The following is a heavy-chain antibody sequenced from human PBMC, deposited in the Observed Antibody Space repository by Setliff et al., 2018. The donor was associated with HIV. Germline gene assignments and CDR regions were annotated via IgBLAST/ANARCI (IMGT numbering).Heavy chain of an antibody. V-gene: IGHV4-30-4*08. CDR3: ARVVVERATIFDF. Sequence: SETLSLTCTVSGGSISSADYYWSWIRQPPGKGLEWIGYIYYSGNTYFNPALKSRITMSVDTSEDQFALKMSSVTAADTAVYYCARVVVERATIFDFWGPGTLVTVSS. J-gene: IGHJ4*02. CDR1: GGSISSADYY. CDR2: IYYSGNT. D-gene: IGHD6-6*01.